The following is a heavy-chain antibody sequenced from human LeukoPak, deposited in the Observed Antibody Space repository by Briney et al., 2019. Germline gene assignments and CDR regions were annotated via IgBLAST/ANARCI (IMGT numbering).Heavy chain of an antibody. Sequence: GGSLRLSCAASGFNVSSNYMSWVRQAPGKGLEWVSVFYSGGSTYYADSVKGRFTIARDNSKNTLYLQMNSLRAEDTAVYYCAKEMKPWMHFDYWGQGTLVTVSS. V-gene: IGHV3-53*05. D-gene: IGHD5-12*01. J-gene: IGHJ4*02. CDR2: FYSGGST. CDR1: GFNVSSNY. CDR3: AKEMKPWMHFDY.